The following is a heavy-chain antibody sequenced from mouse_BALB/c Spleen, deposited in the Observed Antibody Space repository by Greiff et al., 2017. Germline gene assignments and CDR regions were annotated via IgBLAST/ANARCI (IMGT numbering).Heavy chain of an antibody. CDR2: ISTYYGNT. CDR3: ARLGIYYYGSSYDFDY. Sequence: VQGVESGPELVRPGVSVKISCKGSGYTFTDYAMHWVKQSHAKSLEWIGVISTYYGNTNYNQKFKGKATMTVDKSSSTAYMELARLTSEDSAIYYCARLGIYYYGSSYDFDYWGQGTTLTVSS. D-gene: IGHD1-1*01. J-gene: IGHJ2*01. V-gene: IGHV1-67*01. CDR1: GYTFTDYA.